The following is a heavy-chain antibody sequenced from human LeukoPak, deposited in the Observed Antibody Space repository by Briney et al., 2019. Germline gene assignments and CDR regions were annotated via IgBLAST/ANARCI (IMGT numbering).Heavy chain of an antibody. CDR2: INHSGST. CDR3: ASGVRGYCSGGSCYRYYYYYGMDV. J-gene: IGHJ6*02. V-gene: IGHV4-34*01. Sequence: GSLRLSCAASRFTFSNYAMNWIRQPPGKGLEWIGEINHSGSTNYNPSLKSRVTISVDTSKNQFSLKLSSVTAADTAVYYCASGVRGYCSGGSCYRYYYYYGMDVWGQGTTVTVSS. CDR1: RFTFSNYA. D-gene: IGHD2-15*01.